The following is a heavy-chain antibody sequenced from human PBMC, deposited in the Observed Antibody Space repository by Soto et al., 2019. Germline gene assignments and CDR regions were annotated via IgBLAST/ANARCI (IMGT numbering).Heavy chain of an antibody. CDR3: ARDRTHLINMIVVAQGPLFDY. J-gene: IGHJ4*02. CDR2: ISAYNGNT. Sequence: GXSVKVSCNASGYSFSMYGISWVRQKPGQGLEWMGWISAYNGNTNYAQELQGRVTMTTDTSTSTAYMELRSLRSDDTAVYYCARDRTHLINMIVVAQGPLFDYWGQGTLVTVYS. D-gene: IGHD3-22*01. V-gene: IGHV1-18*04. CDR1: GYSFSMYG.